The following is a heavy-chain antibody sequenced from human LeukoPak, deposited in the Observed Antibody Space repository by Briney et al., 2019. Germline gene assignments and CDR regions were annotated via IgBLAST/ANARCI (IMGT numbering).Heavy chain of an antibody. Sequence: SQTLSLTCTVSGGSISSGSYYWSWIRQPPGKGLEWIGYIYYSGSTNYNPSLKSRVTISVDTSKNQFSLKLSSVTAADTAVYYCARGLNGDQYYYYYYMDVWGKGTTVTVSS. J-gene: IGHJ6*03. D-gene: IGHD4-17*01. V-gene: IGHV4-61*01. CDR2: IYYSGST. CDR3: ARGLNGDQYYYYYYMDV. CDR1: GGSISSGSYY.